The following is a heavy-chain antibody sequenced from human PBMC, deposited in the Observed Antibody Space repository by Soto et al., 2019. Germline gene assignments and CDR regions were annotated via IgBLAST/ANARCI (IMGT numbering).Heavy chain of an antibody. CDR2: IYYSGST. D-gene: IGHD3-22*01. J-gene: IGHJ4*02. V-gene: IGHV4-61*01. Sequence: PSETLSLTCTVSGGSVSSGSYYWSWILQPPGKGLEWIGYIYYSGSTKYNSSLKSRVTISVVTSKNQFSLKLSSVTAADTAVYYCAREGSSGYYTFDHWGQGTLVTVSS. CDR3: AREGSSGYYTFDH. CDR1: GGSVSSGSYY.